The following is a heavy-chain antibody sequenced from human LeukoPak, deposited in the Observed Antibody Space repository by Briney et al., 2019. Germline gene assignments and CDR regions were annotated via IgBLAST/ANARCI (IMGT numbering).Heavy chain of an antibody. CDR2: ISAYNGNT. CDR3: ARGTGIVVVPASFGGWFDP. CDR1: GYTFTSYG. J-gene: IGHJ5*02. D-gene: IGHD2-2*01. Sequence: ASVKVSCKASGYTFTSYGISWVRQAPGQGLEWVGWISAYNGNTNYAQKLQGRVTMTTDTSTSTAYMELRSLRSDDTAVYYCARGTGIVVVPASFGGWFDPWGQGTLVTVSS. V-gene: IGHV1-18*01.